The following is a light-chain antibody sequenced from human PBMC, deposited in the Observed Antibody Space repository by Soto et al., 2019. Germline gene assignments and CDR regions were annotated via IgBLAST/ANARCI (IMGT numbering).Light chain of an antibody. J-gene: IGKJ4*01. Sequence: DIQMTQSPSSLSASVGDRVTITCRASQSISSYLNWYQQKPGKAPKLLIYATSSLQSGVPSRFSCSGSGTDFTLTISSLQPEDFATYYCQQSYSTPPLTLGGGTKVEIK. V-gene: IGKV1-39*01. CDR3: QQSYSTPPLT. CDR2: ATS. CDR1: QSISSY.